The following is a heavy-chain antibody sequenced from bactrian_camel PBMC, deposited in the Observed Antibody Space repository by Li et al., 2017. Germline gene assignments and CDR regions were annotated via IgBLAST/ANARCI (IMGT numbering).Heavy chain of an antibody. D-gene: IGHD5*01. V-gene: IGHV3S55*01. J-gene: IGHJ4*01. CDR2: IDSDGMT. CDR3: AADLTYLGCVTTTDPRRYKF. Sequence: QLVESGGGSVQAGESLRLSCRASGITYVRYCKGWFRQVSGKEREGVAAIDSDGMTTYANSVKGRFTISKDNAKNILYLQMNNLKPEDTAMYYCAADLTYLGCVTTTDPRRYKFWGQGTQVTVS. CDR1: GITYVRYC.